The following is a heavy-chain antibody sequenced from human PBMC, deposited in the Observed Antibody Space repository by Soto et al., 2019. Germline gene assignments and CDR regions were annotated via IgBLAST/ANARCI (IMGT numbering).Heavy chain of an antibody. CDR3: ARALNYYDSSGYPYYFDY. J-gene: IGHJ4*02. CDR2: IYYSGST. V-gene: IGHV4-59*01. Sequence: PSETLSLTCTVSGGSISSYDWSWIRQPPGKGLEWIGYIYYSGSTNYNPSLKSRVTISVDTSKNQFSLKLSSVTAADTAVYYCARALNYYDSSGYPYYFDYWGQGTLVTVSS. D-gene: IGHD3-22*01. CDR1: GGSISSYD.